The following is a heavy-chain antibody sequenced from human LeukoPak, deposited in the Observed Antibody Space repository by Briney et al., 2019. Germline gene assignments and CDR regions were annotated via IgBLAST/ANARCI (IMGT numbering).Heavy chain of an antibody. CDR1: GGSISSGDYY. J-gene: IGHJ4*02. D-gene: IGHD3-10*01. CDR3: AGRPRWFGDLAIDY. V-gene: IGHV4-30-4*01. CDR2: IYYSGST. Sequence: SQTLSLTCTVSGGSISSGDYYWSWIRQPPGKGLEWIGYIYYSGSTCYNPSLKSRVTISVDTSKNQFSLKLSSVTAADTAVYYCAGRPRWFGDLAIDYWGQGTLVTVSS.